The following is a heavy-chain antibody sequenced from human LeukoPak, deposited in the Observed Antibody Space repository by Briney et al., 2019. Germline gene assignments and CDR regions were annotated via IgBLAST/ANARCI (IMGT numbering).Heavy chain of an antibody. V-gene: IGHV4-59*01. CDR3: ARGTGYDFWSGYYIYYNWFDP. J-gene: IGHJ5*02. CDR1: GGSISSYY. Sequence: SETLSLTCTVSGGSISSYYRSWIRQPPGKGLEWIGYIYYSGSTNYNPSLKSRVTISVDTSKNQFSLKLSSVTAADTAVYYCARGTGYDFWSGYYIYYNWFDPWGQGTLVTVSS. D-gene: IGHD3-3*01. CDR2: IYYSGST.